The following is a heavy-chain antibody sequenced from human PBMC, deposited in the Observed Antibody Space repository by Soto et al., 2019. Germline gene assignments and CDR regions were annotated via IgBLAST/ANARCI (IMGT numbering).Heavy chain of an antibody. CDR2: ISSSSSYI. Sequence: TGGSLRLSCAASGFTFSSYSMNWVRQAPGKGLEWVSSISSSSSYIYYADSVKGRFTISRDNAKNSLYLQMNSLRAEDTAVYYCARVEMATITQYYFDYWGQGTLVTVSS. D-gene: IGHD5-12*01. CDR3: ARVEMATITQYYFDY. V-gene: IGHV3-21*01. CDR1: GFTFSSYS. J-gene: IGHJ4*02.